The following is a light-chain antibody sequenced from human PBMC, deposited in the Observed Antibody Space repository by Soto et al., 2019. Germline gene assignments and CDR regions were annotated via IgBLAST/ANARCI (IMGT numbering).Light chain of an antibody. CDR1: SSDIGRYNL. CDR3: SLYASTYTFM. CDR2: EAT. J-gene: IGLJ3*02. V-gene: IGLV2-23*02. Sequence: QSALTQPASVSGSPGQSITISCTGTSSDIGRYNLVSWYQQHPGKPPKLMIYEATKRPSGVSNRFSGSKSGNTASLTISGLQAEDEADYYCSLYASTYTFMFGGGTKLTVL.